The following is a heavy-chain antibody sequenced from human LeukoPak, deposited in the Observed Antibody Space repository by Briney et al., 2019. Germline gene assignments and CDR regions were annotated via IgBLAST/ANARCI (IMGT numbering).Heavy chain of an antibody. Sequence: GGSLRLSCAASGFTLSSYAMSWVRQGPGKGLEWVSAISVSGNTYHADSVKGRFTISRDNAKNSLYLQMNTLRAEDTAVYDCARPLVWFGEPKGYYNYMDVWGKGTTVTVSS. CDR3: ARPLVWFGEPKGYYNYMDV. D-gene: IGHD3-10*01. V-gene: IGHV3-23*01. CDR2: ISVSGNT. CDR1: GFTLSSYA. J-gene: IGHJ6*03.